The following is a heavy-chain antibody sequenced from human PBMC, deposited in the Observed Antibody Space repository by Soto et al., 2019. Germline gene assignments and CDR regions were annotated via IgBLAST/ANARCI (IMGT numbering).Heavy chain of an antibody. CDR1: GYTFTSYA. Sequence: GASVKVSCKASGYTFTSYAMHWVRQAPGQRLEWMGWINAGNGNTKYSQKFQGRVTITRDTSASTAYMELSSLRSEDTAVYYCARDRGAEDGWFDPWGQGTLVTVSS. V-gene: IGHV1-3*01. CDR3: ARDRGAEDGWFDP. CDR2: INAGNGNT. J-gene: IGHJ5*02.